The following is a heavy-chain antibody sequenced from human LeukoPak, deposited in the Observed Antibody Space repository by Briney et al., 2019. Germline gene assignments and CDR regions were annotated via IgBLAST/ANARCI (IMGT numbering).Heavy chain of an antibody. CDR2: ISGSGGGT. D-gene: IGHD2-2*01. J-gene: IGHJ5*02. V-gene: IGHV3-23*01. Sequence: GGSLRLSCAASGFAFNNYAMSWVRQAPGKGLEWVSAISGSGGGTYYADSVKGRFTISRDNAKNSLYLQMNSLRAEDTALYYCAREGYCSSTSCRNWFDPWGQGTLVTVSS. CDR1: GFAFNNYA. CDR3: AREGYCSSTSCRNWFDP.